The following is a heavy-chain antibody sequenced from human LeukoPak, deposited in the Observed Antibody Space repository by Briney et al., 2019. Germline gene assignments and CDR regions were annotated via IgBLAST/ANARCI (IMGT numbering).Heavy chain of an antibody. CDR1: GGSISSDH. D-gene: IGHD2/OR15-2a*01. V-gene: IGHV4-59*01. CDR2: IYYSGRT. J-gene: IGHJ3*02. CDR3: ARKNDFDI. Sequence: SETLPLTCTVSGGSISSDHWNWIRQPPGKGLEWIGCIYYSGRTYYNPSLKSRVTISVDMSKSQFSLRLTSVTAADTAVYYCARKNDFDIWGQRTLVTVSS.